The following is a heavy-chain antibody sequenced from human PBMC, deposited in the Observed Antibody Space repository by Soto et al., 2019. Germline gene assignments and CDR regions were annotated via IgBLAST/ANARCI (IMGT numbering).Heavy chain of an antibody. CDR1: GYTFTDYY. CDR3: ALRHSYGMDA. Sequence: QVQLVQSGAEVKKPGASVKVSCKASGYTFTDYYIHWVRQAPGQGLEWMGWVNPNSGGTKYAQKFQGRVTITRDTSIITAYMELSSLRSDDTAVYYCALRHSYGMDAWGQGTTVTVSS. D-gene: IGHD3-9*01. CDR2: VNPNSGGT. V-gene: IGHV1-2*02. J-gene: IGHJ6*02.